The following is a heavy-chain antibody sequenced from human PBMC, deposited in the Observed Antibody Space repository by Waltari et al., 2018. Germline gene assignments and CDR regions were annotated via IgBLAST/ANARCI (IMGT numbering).Heavy chain of an antibody. V-gene: IGHV4-39*02. Sequence: QLQLQESGPGLVKPSETLSLTCTVSGGSISSSSYYWGWIRQPPGKGLEWIGGIYYSGSTYYNPSLKSRVTISVDTSKNQFSLKLSSVTAADTAVYYCSTDGYNNYFDYWGQGTLVTVSS. J-gene: IGHJ4*02. CDR3: STDGYNNYFDY. D-gene: IGHD5-12*01. CDR2: IYYSGST. CDR1: GGSISSSSYY.